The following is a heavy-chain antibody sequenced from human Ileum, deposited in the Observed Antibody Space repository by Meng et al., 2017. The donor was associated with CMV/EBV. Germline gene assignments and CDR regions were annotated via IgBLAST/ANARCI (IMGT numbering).Heavy chain of an antibody. J-gene: IGHJ4*02. CDR1: GFTFSDYA. CDR2: ISYVGTNK. Sequence: QVQLVEAGGDVVQPGGSLRLSCAASGFTFSDYAMHWVRQASGKGLEWVAVISYVGTNKWYADSVKGRFTISRENSKNTLYLQVNSLRPEDTALYYCARGDYYGSGGHTDYWGQGTLVTVSS. D-gene: IGHD3-10*01. CDR3: ARGDYYGSGGHTDY. V-gene: IGHV3-30-3*01.